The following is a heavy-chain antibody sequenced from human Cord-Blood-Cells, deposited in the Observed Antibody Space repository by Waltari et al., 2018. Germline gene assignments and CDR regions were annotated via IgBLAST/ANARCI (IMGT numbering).Heavy chain of an antibody. D-gene: IGHD5-18*01. V-gene: IGHV4-38-2*01. Sequence: QVQLQESGPGLVKPSETLSLTCAVPGYSISSGYYWGWIRQPPGKGLEWIGSIYHSGSTYYNPSLKSRVTISVDTSKNQFSLKLSSVTAADTAVYYCATPGYGDAFDIWGQGTMVTVSS. CDR1: GYSISSGYY. CDR2: IYHSGST. J-gene: IGHJ3*02. CDR3: ATPGYGDAFDI.